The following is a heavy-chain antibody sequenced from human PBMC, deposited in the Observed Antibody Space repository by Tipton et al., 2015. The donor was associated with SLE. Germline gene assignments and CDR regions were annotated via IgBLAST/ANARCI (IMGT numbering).Heavy chain of an antibody. CDR3: ARKGGSSGWYPYYFGY. CDR1: GGSISSYY. J-gene: IGHJ4*02. Sequence: TLSLTCTVSGGSISSYYWSWIRQPPGKGLEWIGYIYYSGSTNYNPSLKSRVTISVDTSKNQFSLKLSSVTAADTAVYYCARKGGSSGWYPYYFGYWGQGTLVTVSS. V-gene: IGHV4-59*08. CDR2: IYYSGST. D-gene: IGHD6-19*01.